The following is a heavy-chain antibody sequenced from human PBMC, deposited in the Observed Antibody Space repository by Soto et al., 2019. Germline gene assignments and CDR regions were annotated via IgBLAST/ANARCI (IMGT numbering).Heavy chain of an antibody. D-gene: IGHD2-8*01. J-gene: IGHJ6*02. CDR1: GFSLSVPRLG. CDR2: IFSDDDK. Sequence: QVTLKESGPVLVKPTETLTLTCAVSGFSLSVPRLGVSWVRQPPGKALEWLAHIFSDDDKSYSLSLQSRLTISQDTSKSQVVLYMTNIDPADTATYYCARIHGKWFSDYYCFGMDVWGQGTTVTVSS. CDR3: ARIHGKWFSDYYCFGMDV. V-gene: IGHV2-26*01.